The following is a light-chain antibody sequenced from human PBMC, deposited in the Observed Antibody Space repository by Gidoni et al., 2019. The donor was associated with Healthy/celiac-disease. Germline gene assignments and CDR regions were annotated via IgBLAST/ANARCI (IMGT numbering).Light chain of an antibody. J-gene: IGKJ1*01. CDR2: WAS. CDR1: QSVLYSSNNKNY. Sequence: IVMTQSPDSLAVSLGETPTINCKSSQSVLYSSNNKNYLAWYQHKPGQPPKLLIYWASTRESGVPDRFRGSGSGKDLTLTISSLQAEDVAVYYCQQYDSTPPTFGQGTKVEIK. V-gene: IGKV4-1*01. CDR3: QQYDSTPPT.